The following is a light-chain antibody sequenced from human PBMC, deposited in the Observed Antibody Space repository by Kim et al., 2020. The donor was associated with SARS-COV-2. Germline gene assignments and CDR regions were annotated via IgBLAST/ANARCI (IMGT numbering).Light chain of an antibody. CDR3: QTWGSGIAV. V-gene: IGLV4-69*01. CDR2: LYSDGRH. CDR1: TRHNNYA. J-gene: IGLJ2*01. Sequence: VKLTRTLSTRHNNYAIAWLQQQPGKGHRYLMRLYSDGRHTKGDGIPDRFSGSTSGSEYSLTISSLQSEDEADYYCQTWGSGIAVFGGGTQLTVL.